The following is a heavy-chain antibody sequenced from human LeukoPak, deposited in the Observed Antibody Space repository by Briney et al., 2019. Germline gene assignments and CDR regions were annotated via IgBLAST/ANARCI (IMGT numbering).Heavy chain of an antibody. V-gene: IGHV3-66*02. CDR3: VRDRAEGRAWVEFDP. CDR2: IYSDGVT. Sequence: GGSLRLSCAASGFTVSSYGMGWVRQAPGKGPEWVSLIYSDGVTRYADSVQGRFTTYRDNPKNTVYLQMNNLRVEDTAVYHCVRDRAEGRAWVEFDPWGKGILVTVSS. J-gene: IGHJ5*02. CDR1: GFTVSSYG.